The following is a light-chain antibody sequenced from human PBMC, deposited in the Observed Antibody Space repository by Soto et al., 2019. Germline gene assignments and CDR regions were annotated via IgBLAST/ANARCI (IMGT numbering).Light chain of an antibody. J-gene: IGKJ4*01. CDR2: AAS. CDR3: QQANSFPLT. CDR1: QGIGSW. Sequence: DIPMTQSPSSVSASIGDSVTITCRASQGIGSWLAWYQQKPGKAPKLLISAASTLQSGVPSRFSGSVSGTEFTLTISSLQPEDFATYYCQQANSFPLTFGGGTKVEIK. V-gene: IGKV1-12*01.